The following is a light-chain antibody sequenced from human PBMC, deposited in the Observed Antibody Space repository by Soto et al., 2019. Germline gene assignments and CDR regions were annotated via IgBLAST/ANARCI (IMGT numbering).Light chain of an antibody. CDR1: QSVSIH. J-gene: IGKJ5*01. V-gene: IGKV3-15*01. Sequence: VLTQSPGTQTFSPGERATLSCRSSQSVSIHLAWYQQKPGQAPRLLIYDTSTRATGIPARFSGSGSGTEFTLTISSLQSEDFAVYYCQQYSKWPPITFGQGTRLEIK. CDR3: QQYSKWPPIT. CDR2: DTS.